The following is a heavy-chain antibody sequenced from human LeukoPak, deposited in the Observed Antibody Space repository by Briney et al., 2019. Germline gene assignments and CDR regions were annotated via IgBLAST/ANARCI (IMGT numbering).Heavy chain of an antibody. D-gene: IGHD2-2*03. CDR1: GFTFSTYW. Sequence: AAGSLTLSCAASGFTFSTYWMHCFRQAPRKGLLWVSRIRPGGTTTAYAHSVKGRFTISRDNAKNTLFLQMNSLTAEDTAVYYCARDLAWILFDYWGQGTLVTVSS. J-gene: IGHJ4*02. CDR2: IRPGGTTT. V-gene: IGHV3-74*03. CDR3: ARDLAWILFDY.